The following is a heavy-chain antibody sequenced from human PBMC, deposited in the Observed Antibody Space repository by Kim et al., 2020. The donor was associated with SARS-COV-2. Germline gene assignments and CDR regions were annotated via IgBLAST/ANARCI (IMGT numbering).Heavy chain of an antibody. Sequence: GGSLRLSCAASGFTFSSHAMNWVRQAPGKGLEWVSSISGGGGSVYYADSVKGRFTISRDNSKNTLYLQMNSLRAEDTAIYYCAKAMGDTESSLDYWGQG. CDR2: ISGGGGSV. CDR3: AKAMGDTESSLDY. CDR1: GFTFSSHA. V-gene: IGHV3-23*01. D-gene: IGHD1-26*01. J-gene: IGHJ4*02.